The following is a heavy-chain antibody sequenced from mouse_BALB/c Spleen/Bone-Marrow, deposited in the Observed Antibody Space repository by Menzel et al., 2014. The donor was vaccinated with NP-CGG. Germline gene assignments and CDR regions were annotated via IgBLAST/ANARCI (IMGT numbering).Heavy chain of an antibody. J-gene: IGHJ4*01. V-gene: IGHV5-4*02. Sequence: EVKLMESGGGLVKPEGSLKLSCAVSGFTFSDYYMYWVRQNPEKRLEWVATINDGGSYTYYPDSVKGRFTISRDNAKNNLYLQMSSLKSEDTAMYYCARDGNFAMDYWGQGTSVTVSS. CDR1: GFTFSDYY. CDR3: ARDGNFAMDY. D-gene: IGHD2-1*01. CDR2: INDGGSYT.